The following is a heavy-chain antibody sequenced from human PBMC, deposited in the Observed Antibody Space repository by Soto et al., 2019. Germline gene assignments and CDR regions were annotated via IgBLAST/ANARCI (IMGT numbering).Heavy chain of an antibody. D-gene: IGHD3-3*01. CDR2: INPTTGAA. V-gene: IGHV1-2*01. J-gene: IGHJ3*02. Sequence: QLHLVHSGAVVKKPGASVTVSCSASGYPVTAYYMHWGRQAPGRGLEWMGGINPTTGAAKYTQTIQGRVTNTRDTSTSTGFMELSGLTSEDTAVFYCAGRGGVGVAGCAAFDMWGQGTVVTVYS. CDR3: AGRGGVGVAGCAAFDM. CDR1: GYPVTAYY.